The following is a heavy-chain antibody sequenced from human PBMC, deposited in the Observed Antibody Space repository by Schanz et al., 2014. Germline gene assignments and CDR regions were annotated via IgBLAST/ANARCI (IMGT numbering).Heavy chain of an antibody. CDR2: ISAYNGNT. CDR3: AKAEYDVLTDAYSRLDP. D-gene: IGHD3-9*01. V-gene: IGHV1-18*01. Sequence: QVQLVQSGAEVKKPGASVKVSCKASGYTFTSYGISWVRQAPGQGLEWMGWISAYNGNTKNPQKLQGRVTMTTDTSTNSAYMELMSLRSQDTAVYYCAKAEYDVLTDAYSRLDPWGQGTLVTVSS. CDR1: GYTFTSYG. J-gene: IGHJ5*02.